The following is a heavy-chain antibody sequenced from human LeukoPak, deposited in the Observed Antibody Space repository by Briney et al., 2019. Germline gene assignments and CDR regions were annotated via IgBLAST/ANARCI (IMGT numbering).Heavy chain of an antibody. J-gene: IGHJ4*02. CDR2: IRNDGTSK. CDR3: AKVEVAGNFDY. Sequence: GGSLRLSCAASGFNFRTYGMHWVRQAPGKGLEWVAFIRNDGTSKYRVDSVKGRFTISRDNSKNTLYLQMNSLRPEDTAVYYCAKVEVAGNFDYWGQGTLVTVSS. CDR1: GFNFRTYG. V-gene: IGHV3-30*02. D-gene: IGHD6-19*01.